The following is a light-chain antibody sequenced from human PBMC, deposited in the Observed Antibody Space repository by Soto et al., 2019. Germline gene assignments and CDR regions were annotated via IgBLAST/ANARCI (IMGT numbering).Light chain of an antibody. CDR2: GAS. J-gene: IGKJ3*01. Sequence: EIVMTQSTATLSVSPGERATLSCRASQSVSSTYLGWYQQKPGQAPRLLIYGASSRATGIPDRFSGSGSGTDFTLTISSLEPEDFAVYYCQQRSNWPGFTFGPGTKVDIK. V-gene: IGKV3D-20*02. CDR3: QQRSNWPGFT. CDR1: QSVSSTY.